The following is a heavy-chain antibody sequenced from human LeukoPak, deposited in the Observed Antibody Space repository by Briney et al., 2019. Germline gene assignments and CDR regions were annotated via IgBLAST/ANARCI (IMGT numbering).Heavy chain of an antibody. Sequence: GGSLRLSCAASGFGFSNFWMSWVRQAPGKGPEWVANIKEDGSLKNYVDSVEGRFTVSRDNAKNTLYLQMNSLRLEDTAVYYCVRDWAPASMQAAPFDCWGQGTLVTVSP. D-gene: IGHD2/OR15-2a*01. CDR3: VRDWAPASMQAAPFDC. CDR2: IKEDGSLK. J-gene: IGHJ4*02. CDR1: GFGFSNFW. V-gene: IGHV3-7*01.